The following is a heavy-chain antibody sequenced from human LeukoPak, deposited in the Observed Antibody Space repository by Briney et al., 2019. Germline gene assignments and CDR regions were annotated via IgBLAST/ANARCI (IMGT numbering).Heavy chain of an antibody. J-gene: IGHJ4*02. Sequence: ASLKVSCKSSGYSFAGYHMHWVRQATGQGLERMGWVNPNGGDTNYAQEFHGRVNMTRDTSVSTAYMELSGLRSDDTAVYYWARGADFWSGYNDYWGQGTLVSVSS. V-gene: IGHV1-2*02. CDR1: GYSFAGYH. CDR3: ARGADFWSGYNDY. D-gene: IGHD3-3*01. CDR2: VNPNGGDT.